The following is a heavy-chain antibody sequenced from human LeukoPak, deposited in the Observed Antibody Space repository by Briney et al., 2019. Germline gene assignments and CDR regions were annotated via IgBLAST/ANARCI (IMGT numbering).Heavy chain of an antibody. CDR3: ARAGICSGGSCYLSGVGY. J-gene: IGHJ4*02. CDR1: GGSITSSSYY. Sequence: SETLSLTCTVSGGSITSSSYYWGWIRQPPGKGLEWIGSIYYSGSTYYNPSLKSRVIISGDTSKNQFSLKLSSVTAADTAVYYCARAGICSGGSCYLSGVGYWGQGTLVTVSS. V-gene: IGHV4-39*07. CDR2: IYYSGST. D-gene: IGHD2-15*01.